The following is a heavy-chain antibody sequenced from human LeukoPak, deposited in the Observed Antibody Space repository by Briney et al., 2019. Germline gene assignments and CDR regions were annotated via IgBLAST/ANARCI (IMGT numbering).Heavy chain of an antibody. Sequence: SETLSLTCAVYGGSFSGYYWSWIRQPPGKGLEWIGEINHSGSTNYNPSLKSRVTISVDTSKNQFSLKLSSVTAADTAVYYCARHKTSQQFYYYYYMDVWGKGTTVTVSS. J-gene: IGHJ6*03. V-gene: IGHV4-34*01. D-gene: IGHD6-13*01. CDR2: INHSGST. CDR3: ARHKTSQQFYYYYYMDV. CDR1: GGSFSGYY.